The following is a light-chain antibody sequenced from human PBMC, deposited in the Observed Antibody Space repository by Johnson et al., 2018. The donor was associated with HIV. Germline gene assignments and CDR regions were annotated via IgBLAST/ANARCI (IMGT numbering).Light chain of an antibody. Sequence: QSVLTQPPSVSAAPGQKVTISCSGSTSNIGNNYVSWYQQLPGKAPKLLIYDNNKRPSGIPDLFSGSKSGTSATLGITGLQTGDEADYYCGTWDSSLSVYVFGTGTKVTVL. CDR2: DNN. V-gene: IGLV1-51*01. CDR3: GTWDSSLSVYV. CDR1: TSNIGNNY. J-gene: IGLJ1*01.